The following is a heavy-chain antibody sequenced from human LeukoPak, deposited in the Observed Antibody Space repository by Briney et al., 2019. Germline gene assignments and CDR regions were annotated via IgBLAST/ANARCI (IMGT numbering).Heavy chain of an antibody. CDR1: RFTFSSYA. V-gene: IGHV3-30*04. CDR2: ISYDGSNK. Sequence: GRSLRLSCAASRFTFSSYAMHWVRQAPGKGLEWVAVISYDGSNKYYADSVKGRFTISRDNSKNTLYLQMNSLRAEDTAVYYCARGTDILTGPFDPWGQGTLVTVSS. D-gene: IGHD3-9*01. J-gene: IGHJ5*02. CDR3: ARGTDILTGPFDP.